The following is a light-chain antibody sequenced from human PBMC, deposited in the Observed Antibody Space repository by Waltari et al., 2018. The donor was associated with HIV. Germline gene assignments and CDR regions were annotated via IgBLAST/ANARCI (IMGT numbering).Light chain of an antibody. CDR1: QSVGTS. CDR2: EAS. J-gene: IGKJ2*01. CDR3: QQANNFPHT. Sequence: DTQMTQSPSSVSASVGDRVTITCRASQSVGTSVAWYQQKPDRTPKLLIFEASRLQTGVPSRFGGSGSGTKFTLTITSLQPQDLATYFCQQANNFPHTFGRGP. V-gene: IGKV1-12*01.